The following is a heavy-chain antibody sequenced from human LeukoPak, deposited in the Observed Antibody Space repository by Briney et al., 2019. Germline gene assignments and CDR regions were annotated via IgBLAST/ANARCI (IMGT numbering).Heavy chain of an antibody. CDR1: GFTFSSYA. CDR2: ISGSGGST. J-gene: IGHJ4*02. Sequence: GGSLRLSCAASGFTFSSYAMSWVRQAPGKGLEWVSAISGSGGSTYYADSVKGRFTISRDNSKNTLYLQMNSLRAEDTAVYYCAKRRDSSGWSHNFDYWGQGTLVTVSS. V-gene: IGHV3-23*01. CDR3: AKRRDSSGWSHNFDY. D-gene: IGHD6-19*01.